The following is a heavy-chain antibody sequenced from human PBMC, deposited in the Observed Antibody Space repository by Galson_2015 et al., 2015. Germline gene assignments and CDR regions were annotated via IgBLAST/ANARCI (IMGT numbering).Heavy chain of an antibody. V-gene: IGHV1-3*01. CDR3: ARDATTTMIVVIGAHAFDI. CDR2: INAGNGNT. Sequence: SVKVSCKASGYTFTSYAMHWVRQAPGQRLEWMGWINAGNGNTKYSQKFQGRVTITRDTSASTAFMELSSLRSEDTAVYYCARDATTTMIVVIGAHAFDIWGQGTMVTVSS. D-gene: IGHD3-22*01. CDR1: GYTFTSYA. J-gene: IGHJ3*02.